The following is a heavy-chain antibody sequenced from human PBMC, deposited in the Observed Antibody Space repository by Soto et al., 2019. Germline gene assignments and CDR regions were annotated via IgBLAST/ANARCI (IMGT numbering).Heavy chain of an antibody. J-gene: IGHJ2*01. Sequence: EVELVESGGGLAQTGGFLRLSCAGSGFSFDDNDMYWVRRVPGKGLEWVSGISWNSATIGYADSVKGRFTISRDNAKNSLYLEMSPLRPEDTAIYYCVKSPWSRRGDLDLWGRGTLVTVSS. CDR1: GFSFDDND. CDR3: VKSPWSRRGDLDL. V-gene: IGHV3-9*01. D-gene: IGHD2-8*01. CDR2: ISWNSATI.